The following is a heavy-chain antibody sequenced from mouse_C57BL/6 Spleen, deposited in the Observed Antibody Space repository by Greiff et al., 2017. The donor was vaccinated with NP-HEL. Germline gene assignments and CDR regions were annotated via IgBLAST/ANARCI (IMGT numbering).Heavy chain of an antibody. V-gene: IGHV5-6*01. D-gene: IGHD1-1*01. CDR3: ARPTTVVATDRYFDV. CDR1: GFTFSSYG. CDR2: ISSGGSYT. J-gene: IGHJ1*03. Sequence: EVQGVESGGDLVKPGGSLKLSCAASGFTFSSYGMSWVRQTPDKRLEWVATISSGGSYTYYPDSVKGRFTISRDNAKNTLYLQMSSLKSEDTAMYYCARPTTVVATDRYFDVWGTGTTVTVSS.